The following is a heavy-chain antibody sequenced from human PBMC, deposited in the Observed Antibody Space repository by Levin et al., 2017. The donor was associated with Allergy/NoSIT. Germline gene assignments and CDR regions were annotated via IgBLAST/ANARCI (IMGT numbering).Heavy chain of an antibody. J-gene: IGHJ4*02. CDR3: ASQIRSGMYFFDY. V-gene: IGHV3-23*01. Sequence: GGSLRLSCDASGFTFSSYAMAWLRQAPGRGLEWLSTVSAGAYSTYYADSSKGRFTISRDNSKNTLYLQLNSLRDEDTAVYYCASQIRSGMYFFDYWGQGILVTVSA. CDR1: GFTFSSYA. D-gene: IGHD1-14*01. CDR2: VSAGAYST.